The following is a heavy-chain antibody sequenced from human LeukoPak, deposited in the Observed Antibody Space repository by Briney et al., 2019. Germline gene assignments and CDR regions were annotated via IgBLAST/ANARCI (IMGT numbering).Heavy chain of an antibody. Sequence: GGSLRLSCAASGFTFSGFAMHWVRQASGKGLEWVGRIRSKANNYATAYTASVKGRFTISRDDSKNTLYLQMNSLKTEDTAVYYCTTLSPADYWGQGSLVTVSS. CDR3: TTLSPADY. J-gene: IGHJ4*02. CDR1: GFTFSGFA. D-gene: IGHD3-16*01. CDR2: IRSKANNYAT. V-gene: IGHV3-73*01.